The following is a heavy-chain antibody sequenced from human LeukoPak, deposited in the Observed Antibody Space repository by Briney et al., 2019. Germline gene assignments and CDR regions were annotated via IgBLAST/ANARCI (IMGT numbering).Heavy chain of an antibody. CDR1: GFTFSTYG. CDR2: ISYDGSNK. CDR3: ARAPTVLVGYCSSSSCQADY. V-gene: IGHV3-30*03. Sequence: GGSLRLSCAASGFTFSTYGMHWVRQAPGKGLEWVALISYDGSNKHNADSVKGRFTISRDNAENSLYLQMNSLRVEDTAVYYCARAPTVLVGYCSSSSCQADYWGQGTLVTVSS. J-gene: IGHJ4*02. D-gene: IGHD2-2*01.